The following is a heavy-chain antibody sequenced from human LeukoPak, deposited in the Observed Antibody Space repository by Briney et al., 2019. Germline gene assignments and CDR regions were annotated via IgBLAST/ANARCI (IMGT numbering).Heavy chain of an antibody. J-gene: IGHJ4*02. CDR3: AKAKPPGVIKLLVGIDY. D-gene: IGHD3-10*01. V-gene: IGHV3-23*01. CDR1: GFTFSSYA. CDR2: ISGSGGST. Sequence: GGSLRLSCAASGFTFSSYAMSWVRQAPGKGLEWVSAISGSGGSTYYADSVKGRFTISRDNSKNTLYLQMNSLRAEDTAVYYCAKAKPPGVIKLLVGIDYWGQGTLVTVSS.